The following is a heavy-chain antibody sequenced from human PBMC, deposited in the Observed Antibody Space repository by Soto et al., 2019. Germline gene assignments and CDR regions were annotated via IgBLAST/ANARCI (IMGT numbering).Heavy chain of an antibody. Sequence: GESLKISCKGSGNSFTSHWISWVRQMPGKGLEWMGRIDPSDSYTNYSPSFQGHVTISVDKSITTAYLQWSSLKASDTAMYYRARLSYYNYRMDGWGQGTTVTVSS. CDR3: ARLSYYNYRMDG. V-gene: IGHV5-10-1*01. CDR1: GNSFTSHW. J-gene: IGHJ6*02. CDR2: IDPSDSYT.